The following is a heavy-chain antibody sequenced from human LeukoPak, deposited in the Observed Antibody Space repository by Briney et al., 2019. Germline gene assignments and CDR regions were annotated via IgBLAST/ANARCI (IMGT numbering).Heavy chain of an antibody. D-gene: IGHD5-12*01. J-gene: IGHJ4*02. CDR3: VRLKTAYTGYDIIDY. Sequence: GGSLRLSCAASGFTFSAYYMSWIRQAPGKGLEWVSYISTTGSTIKYAESVKGRFTISRDNAKNSLFLHMNSLRAEDTAVYYCVRLKTAYTGYDIIDYWGQGTLITVSP. CDR1: GFTFSAYY. V-gene: IGHV3-11*01. CDR2: ISTTGSTI.